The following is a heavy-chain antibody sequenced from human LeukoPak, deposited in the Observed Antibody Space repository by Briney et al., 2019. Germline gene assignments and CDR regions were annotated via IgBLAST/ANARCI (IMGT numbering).Heavy chain of an antibody. J-gene: IGHJ5*02. CDR3: ARDGDIITGRGQNRWFDP. V-gene: IGHV3-21*01. CDR1: GFSFSSYN. D-gene: IGHD1-20*01. Sequence: GGSLRLSCAASGFSFSSYNMNWVRQTPGKGLEWVSSITSSSTYTFYADSVKGRFTISRDNARNSLYLQMNSLRAEDTAVYYCARDGDIITGRGQNRWFDPWGQGTLVTVSS. CDR2: ITSSSTYT.